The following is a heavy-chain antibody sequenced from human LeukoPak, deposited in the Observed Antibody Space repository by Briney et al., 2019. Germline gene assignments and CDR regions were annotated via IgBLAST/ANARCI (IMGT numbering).Heavy chain of an antibody. Sequence: GGSLRLSCAASGFRFTTSAKHWVRQAPGKGLEWVSCISSSGSHIYYSDSVKGRFTISRDNAKNSLYLQMNSLRAEDTAVYYCAGLPDLALTPSAPVGFDPWGQGTLVTVSS. D-gene: IGHD2-8*01. CDR3: AGLPDLALTPSAPVGFDP. CDR1: GFRFTTSA. J-gene: IGHJ5*02. V-gene: IGHV3-21*06. CDR2: ISSSGSHI.